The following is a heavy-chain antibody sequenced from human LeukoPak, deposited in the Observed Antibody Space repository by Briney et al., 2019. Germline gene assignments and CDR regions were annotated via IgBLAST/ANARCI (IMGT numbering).Heavy chain of an antibody. CDR1: GFTFSSYG. CDR2: ISYDGSNK. CDR3: TVYCSSTSCHDYGDY. Sequence: PGGSLRLSCAASGFTFSSYGMHWVRQAPGKGLEWVAVISYDGSNKCYADSVKGRFTISRDNSKNTLYLQMNSLRAEDTAVYYCTVYCSSTSCHDYGDYWGQGTLVTVSS. J-gene: IGHJ4*02. D-gene: IGHD2-2*01. V-gene: IGHV3-30*03.